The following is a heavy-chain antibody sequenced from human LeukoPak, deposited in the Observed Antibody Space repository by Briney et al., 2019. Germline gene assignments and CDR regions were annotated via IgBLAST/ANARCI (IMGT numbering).Heavy chain of an antibody. CDR3: ARGRTLVLTPAAIPYYFDC. CDR1: GFTFSRYW. Sequence: GGSLRLSCAASGFTFSRYWMTWVRQGPGKGLEWVANIKQDGSEIHYVDSVKGRFTISRDNAKNSPYLQMNSLRGEDTAVYYCARGRTLVLTPAAIPYYFDCGGQGALVTVSS. D-gene: IGHD2-8*01. J-gene: IGHJ4*02. V-gene: IGHV3-7*04. CDR2: IKQDGSEI.